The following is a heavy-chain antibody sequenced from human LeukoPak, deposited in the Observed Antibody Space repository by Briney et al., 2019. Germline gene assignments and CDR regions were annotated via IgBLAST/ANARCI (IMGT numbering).Heavy chain of an antibody. J-gene: IGHJ4*02. CDR2: IYYSGST. CDR1: GGSISSGDYY. V-gene: IGHV4-31*03. D-gene: IGHD3-22*01. Sequence: SETLPLTCTVSGGSISSGDYYWSWIRQHPGKGLEWIGNIYYSGSTYYNPSLKSRVTISVDTSKSQFSLKLSSVTAADTAVYYCAREGYDSSYYWGQGTLVTVSS. CDR3: AREGYDSSYY.